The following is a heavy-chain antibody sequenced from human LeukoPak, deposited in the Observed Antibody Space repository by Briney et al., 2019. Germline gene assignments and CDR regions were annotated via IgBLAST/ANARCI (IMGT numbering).Heavy chain of an antibody. J-gene: IGHJ4*02. CDR1: GFTFSSYA. V-gene: IGHV3-23*01. Sequence: TGGSLRLSCAASGFTFSSYAMSWVRQAPGKGLEWVSTFSGSGGSTYYADSVKGRFTISRDNSKNTLFLQMNSLRAEDTAVYYCAKLYGSGSYYPFDYWGQGTLVTVSS. D-gene: IGHD3-10*01. CDR2: FSGSGGST. CDR3: AKLYGSGSYYPFDY.